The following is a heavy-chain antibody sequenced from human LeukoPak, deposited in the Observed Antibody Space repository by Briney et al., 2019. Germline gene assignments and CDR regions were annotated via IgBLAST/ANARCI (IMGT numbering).Heavy chain of an antibody. D-gene: IGHD2-2*01. Sequence: GGSLRLSCAVSGFTFSSYVMSWVRQAPGKGLEWVSTITADSTYYADSVKGRLTISRDNSKNTLHLQMNSLGADDTAVYYCAKGGTGYCSGTSCLYHFDYWGQGTLVTVSS. V-gene: IGHV3-23*01. CDR3: AKGGTGYCSGTSCLYHFDY. J-gene: IGHJ4*02. CDR2: ITADST. CDR1: GFTFSSYV.